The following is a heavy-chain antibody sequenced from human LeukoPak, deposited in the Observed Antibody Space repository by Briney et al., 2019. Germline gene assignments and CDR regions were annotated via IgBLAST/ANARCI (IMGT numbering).Heavy chain of an antibody. CDR2: ISGSGGST. Sequence: GESLRLSCAASGFTFSTYVMSWVRHAPGKGLEWVSAISGSGGSTYYADSVKGRFTISRDNSNNTLYLQMNSLGADDTAVYYCAKGNWRYFDYWGQGTLVTVSS. CDR1: GFTFSTYV. CDR3: AKGNWRYFDY. V-gene: IGHV3-23*01. D-gene: IGHD1-1*01. J-gene: IGHJ4*02.